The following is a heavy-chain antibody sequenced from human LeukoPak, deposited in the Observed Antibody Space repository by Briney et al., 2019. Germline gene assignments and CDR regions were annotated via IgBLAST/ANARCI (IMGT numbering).Heavy chain of an antibody. D-gene: IGHD5-18*01. CDR1: GFTFSSYG. CDR3: AKGDTAMVSYYFDY. J-gene: IGHJ4*02. CDR2: IWYDGSNK. V-gene: IGHV3-33*06. Sequence: GGSLRLSCAASGFTFSSYGVHWVRQAPGKGLEWVAVIWYDGSNKYYADSVKGRFTISRDNSKNALYLQMNSLRAEDTAVYYCAKGDTAMVSYYFDYWGQGTLVTVSS.